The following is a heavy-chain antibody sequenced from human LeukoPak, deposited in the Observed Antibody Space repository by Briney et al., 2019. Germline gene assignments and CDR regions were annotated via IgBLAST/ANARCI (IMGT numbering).Heavy chain of an antibody. Sequence: SGPTEVNPTQTLTLTCTFSGFSLSTSGGGGGWIRQPPGEALECLALIYWDDDKRYRPSLKNRLTISKDTSNNPVVLTMANMDPVDTATYYCAHSLGQYRSAWDVGYFDYWGQGTLVTVSS. D-gene: IGHD6-19*01. V-gene: IGHV2-5*02. J-gene: IGHJ4*02. CDR2: IYWDDDK. CDR1: GFSLSTSGGG. CDR3: AHSLGQYRSAWDVGYFDY.